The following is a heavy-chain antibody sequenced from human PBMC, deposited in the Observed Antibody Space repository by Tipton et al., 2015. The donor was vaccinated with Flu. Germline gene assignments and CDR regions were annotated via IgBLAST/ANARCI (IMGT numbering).Heavy chain of an antibody. CDR2: INHSGAT. D-gene: IGHD5-12*01. V-gene: IGHV4-34*01. CDR1: VGSFSGYY. Sequence: TLSLTCAVYVGSFSGYYWSWIRQPPGKGLEWIGEINHSGATNHNPSLKSRVTISVDTSKNQFSLKVTSLTAADTAVYYCARGSGNVNAYLDSWGRGTLVTVSS. CDR3: ARGSGNVNAYLDS. J-gene: IGHJ4*02.